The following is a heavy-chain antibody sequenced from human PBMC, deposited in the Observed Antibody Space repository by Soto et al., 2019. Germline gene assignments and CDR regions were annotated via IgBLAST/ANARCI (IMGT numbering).Heavy chain of an antibody. D-gene: IGHD2-2*01. V-gene: IGHV1-69*13. CDR2: IIPIFGTA. J-gene: IGHJ6*02. CDR3: ARGSVVVVPALYYYYGMDV. Sequence: ASVKVSCKASGGTFSSYAISWARQAPGQGLEWMGGIIPIFGTANYAQKFQGRVTITADESTSTAYMELSSLRSEDTAVYYCARGSVVVVPALYYYYGMDVWGQGTTVTVSS. CDR1: GGTFSSYA.